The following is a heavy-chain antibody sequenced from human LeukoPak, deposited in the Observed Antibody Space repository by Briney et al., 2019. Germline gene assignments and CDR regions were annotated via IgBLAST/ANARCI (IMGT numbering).Heavy chain of an antibody. V-gene: IGHV4-59*08. CDR2: IYYSGST. D-gene: IGHD3-10*01. CDR1: GGSISSYY. J-gene: IGHJ6*02. CDR3: ARHLRSMVRGAITNYYYYGMDV. Sequence: SETLSLTCTVSGGSISSYYWSWIRQPPGKGLEWIGYIYYSGSTNYNPSLKSRVTISVDTSKNQFSLKLSSVTAAHTAVYYCARHLRSMVRGAITNYYYYGMDVWGQGTTVTVSS.